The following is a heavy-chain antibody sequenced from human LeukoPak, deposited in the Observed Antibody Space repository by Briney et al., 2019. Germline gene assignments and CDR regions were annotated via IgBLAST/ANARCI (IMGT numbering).Heavy chain of an antibody. CDR2: ISPNSGGT. V-gene: IGHV1-2*06. CDR3: AREGGTELYFDY. CDR1: GYTFTGYY. Sequence: ASVKVSCKASGYTFTGYYMHWVRQAPGQGLEWMGRISPNSGGTNYAQKFQGRVTMTRDTSISTAYMELSRLRSDDTAVYYCAREGGTELYFDYWGQGTLVTVSS. D-gene: IGHD1-26*01. J-gene: IGHJ4*02.